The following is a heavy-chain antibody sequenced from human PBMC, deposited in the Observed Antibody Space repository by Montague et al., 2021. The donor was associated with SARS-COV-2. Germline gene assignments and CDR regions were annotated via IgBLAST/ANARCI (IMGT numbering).Heavy chain of an antibody. V-gene: IGHV4-59*01. Sequence: SETLSLTCTVSGGSISSYYWSWIRQPPGRGLQWIGYISYSGSTNYNPSLTSRATISVDTSKTHFPLRLSSVTAADTAVYYCANFRRPPLLFGTLYYCMDVWGQGTPVTVSS. D-gene: IGHD2-21*02. CDR1: GGSISSYY. CDR2: ISYSGST. J-gene: IGHJ6*02. CDR3: ANFRRPPLLFGTLYYCMDV.